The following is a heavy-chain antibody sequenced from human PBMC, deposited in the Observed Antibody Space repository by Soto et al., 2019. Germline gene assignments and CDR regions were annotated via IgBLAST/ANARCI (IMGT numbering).Heavy chain of an antibody. J-gene: IGHJ6*03. V-gene: IGHV3-20*01. CDR3: ARLGWPHYYYYYIDV. Sequence: EVQLVESGGGVVRPGGSLRLYCAASGFTFDDYGMSWVRQAPGKGLEWVSGINWNGGSTGYADSVKGRFTISRDNAKNSLYLQMNSLRAEDTALYHCARLGWPHYYYYYIDVSGKGTTVTVSS. D-gene: IGHD6-19*01. CDR2: INWNGGST. CDR1: GFTFDDYG.